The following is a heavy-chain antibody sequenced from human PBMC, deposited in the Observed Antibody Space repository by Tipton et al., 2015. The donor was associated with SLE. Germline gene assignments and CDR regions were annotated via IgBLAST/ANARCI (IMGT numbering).Heavy chain of an antibody. J-gene: IGHJ6*04. Sequence: TLSLTCAVYGGSFSGYYWSWIRQHPGKGLEWIGYIYYSGSTYYNPSLKSRVTISVDTSKNQFSLKLSSVTAADTAVYYCARLQYIFGGMDVWGKGTTVTVSS. CDR1: GGSFSGYY. CDR3: ARLQYIFGGMDV. D-gene: IGHD3-3*01. CDR2: IYYSGST. V-gene: IGHV4-31*11.